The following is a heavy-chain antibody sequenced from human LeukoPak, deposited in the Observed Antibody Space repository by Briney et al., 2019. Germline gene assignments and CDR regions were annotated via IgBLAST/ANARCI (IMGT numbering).Heavy chain of an antibody. J-gene: IGHJ4*02. CDR2: ISSSSIYI. CDR3: ASWGVLSYYLDY. D-gene: IGHD3-16*01. V-gene: IGHV3-21*01. CDR1: GFTFSSYR. Sequence: GGSLRLSCGASGFTFSSYRVNWVRQARGKGLEWVSSISSSSIYIYYANSVKGRFTISRDNAKNSMYLQMNSLRAEDTAVYYCASWGVLSYYLDYWGQGTLVTVSS.